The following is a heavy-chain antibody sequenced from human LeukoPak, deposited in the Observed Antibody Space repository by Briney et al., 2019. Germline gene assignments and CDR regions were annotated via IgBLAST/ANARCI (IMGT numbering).Heavy chain of an antibody. CDR3: ARGGFRYV. CDR2: IDSSSSYI. V-gene: IGHV3-21*01. J-gene: IGHJ4*02. Sequence: PGGSLRLSCAASGFTFSSYSMNWVRQAPGKGLEWVSSIDSSSSYIYYADSVKGRFTVSRDNAKDSLYLQMNSLRAEDTAVYYCARGGFRYVWGQGTLVTVSS. CDR1: GFTFSSYS. D-gene: IGHD2-2*01.